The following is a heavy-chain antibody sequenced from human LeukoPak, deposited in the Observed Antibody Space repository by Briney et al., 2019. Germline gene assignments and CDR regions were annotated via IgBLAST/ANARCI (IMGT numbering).Heavy chain of an antibody. CDR2: INHSGST. CDR3: ARGYSSSWYSV. V-gene: IGHV4-34*01. J-gene: IGHJ6*04. Sequence: PSETLSLTCAVYGGSFSGYYWSWIRQPPGKGLEWIGEINHSGSTNYNPSLKSRVTISVDTSKNQFSLKLSSATAADTAVYYCARGYSSSWYSVWGKGTTVTVSS. CDR1: GGSFSGYY. D-gene: IGHD6-13*01.